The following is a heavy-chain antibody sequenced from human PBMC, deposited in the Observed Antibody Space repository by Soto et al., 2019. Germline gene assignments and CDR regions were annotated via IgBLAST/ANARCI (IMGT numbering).Heavy chain of an antibody. J-gene: IGHJ3*02. CDR3: ARDVEQRLGSALDI. D-gene: IGHD6-25*01. V-gene: IGHV3-74*01. CDR1: GFTFSSYW. Sequence: EVQLVESGGGLVQPGGSLRLSCAASGFTFSSYWMHWVRQAPGKGLVWVSHIKSDGSSSDYADSVKGRFTISRDNAKNTLYLQMNSLRAEDTAVYYCARDVEQRLGSALDIWGQGTMVTVSS. CDR2: IKSDGSSS.